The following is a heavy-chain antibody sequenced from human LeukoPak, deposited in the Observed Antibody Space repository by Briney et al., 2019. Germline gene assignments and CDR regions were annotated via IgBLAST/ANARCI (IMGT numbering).Heavy chain of an antibody. CDR1: GFTFSNAW. V-gene: IGHV3-15*01. Sequence: PGGSLRLSCAASGFTFSNAWMSWVRQAPGKGLEWGGRIKSKTDGGTTDYAAPVKGRFTISRDDSKSIAYLQMNSLKPEDTAVYYCNGNGGSYFESDYWGQGTLVTVSS. CDR2: IKSKTDGGTT. J-gene: IGHJ4*02. D-gene: IGHD1-26*01. CDR3: NGNGGSYFESDY.